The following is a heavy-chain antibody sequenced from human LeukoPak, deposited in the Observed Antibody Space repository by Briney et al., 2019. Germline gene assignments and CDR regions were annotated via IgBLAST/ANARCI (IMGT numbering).Heavy chain of an antibody. V-gene: IGHV1-18*01. Sequence: GASVTVSCKASGYTFTNYGISWVRQAPGQGLEWMGWISAYNGNTNYAQKLQGRVTMTTDTSTSTAYMELRSLRSDDTAVYYCARDRFVGATVRFDYWGQGTLVTVSS. CDR1: GYTFTNYG. CDR2: ISAYNGNT. J-gene: IGHJ4*02. D-gene: IGHD1-26*01. CDR3: ARDRFVGATVRFDY.